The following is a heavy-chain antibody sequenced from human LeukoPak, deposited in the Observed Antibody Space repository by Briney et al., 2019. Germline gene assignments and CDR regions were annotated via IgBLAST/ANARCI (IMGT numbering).Heavy chain of an antibody. CDR3: ATWGLHFDI. Sequence: ASVTVSCKACVYTFAAYYMYGVGQAPCQGREWMGWIRPNSGGTNYTQKFQGRVTMTRDTSINTAYMELSRLTSDDTAVYFCATWGLHFDIWGQGTMVTVAS. D-gene: IGHD3-16*01. CDR1: VYTFAAYY. V-gene: IGHV1-2*02. J-gene: IGHJ3*02. CDR2: IRPNSGGT.